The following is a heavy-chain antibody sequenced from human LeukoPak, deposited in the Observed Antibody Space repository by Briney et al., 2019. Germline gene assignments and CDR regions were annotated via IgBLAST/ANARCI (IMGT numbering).Heavy chain of an antibody. CDR1: GFTFSSYE. CDR3: VRDGRYCTGGSCYPH. V-gene: IGHV3-48*03. J-gene: IGHJ4*02. D-gene: IGHD2-15*01. Sequence: GGSLRLSCAASGFTFSSYEMNWVRQAPGKGLEWVSYISSSGSTIYYADSVKGRFTISRDNAKNSLYLQMNSLRVEDTAVYYCVRDGRYCTGGSCYPHWGQGTLVTVSS. CDR2: ISSSGSTI.